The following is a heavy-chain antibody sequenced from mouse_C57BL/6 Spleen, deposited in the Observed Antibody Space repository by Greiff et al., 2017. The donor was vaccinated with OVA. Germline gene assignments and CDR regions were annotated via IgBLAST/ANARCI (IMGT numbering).Heavy chain of an antibody. D-gene: IGHD2-5*01. CDR1: GFTFSSYG. CDR3: AIHGDYSKYFDY. V-gene: IGHV5-6*01. Sequence: EVQLVESGGDLVKPGGSLKLSCAASGFTFSSYGMSWVRQTPDKRLEWVATISSGGSYTYYPDSVKGRFTISRDNAKNTLYLQMSSLKSEDTAMYYCAIHGDYSKYFDYWGQGTTLTVSS. CDR2: ISSGGSYT. J-gene: IGHJ2*01.